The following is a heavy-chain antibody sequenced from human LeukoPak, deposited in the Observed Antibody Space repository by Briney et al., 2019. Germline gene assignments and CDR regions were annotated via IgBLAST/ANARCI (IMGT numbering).Heavy chain of an antibody. J-gene: IGHJ5*02. V-gene: IGHV4-34*01. Sequence: SETLSLTCAVYGGSFSGYYWSWIRRPPGKGLEWIGEINHSGSTNYNPSLKSRVTISVDTSKNQFSLKLSSVTVADTAVYYCAKGRAYSPWGQGTLVTVSS. D-gene: IGHD1-26*01. CDR2: INHSGST. CDR3: AKGRAYSP. CDR1: GGSFSGYY.